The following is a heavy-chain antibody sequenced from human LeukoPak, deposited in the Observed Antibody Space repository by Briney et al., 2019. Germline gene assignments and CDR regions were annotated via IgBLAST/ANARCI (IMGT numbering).Heavy chain of an antibody. CDR1: GFTLSAYS. CDR2: ISVSGGGT. Sequence: GGSLRLSCVASGFTLSAYSMTWVRQAPGKGLDWVSSISVSGGGTYYADSVRGRFTISRDNSKNTLYLHMNSLRAEHTAVYYCVKDWRDESNCGGDCLQYWGQGTLVTVSS. V-gene: IGHV3-23*01. CDR3: VKDWRDESNCGGDCLQY. D-gene: IGHD2-21*02. J-gene: IGHJ4*02.